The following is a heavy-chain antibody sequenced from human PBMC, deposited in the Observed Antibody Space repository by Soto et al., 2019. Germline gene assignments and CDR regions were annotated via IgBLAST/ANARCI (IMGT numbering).Heavy chain of an antibody. CDR3: AAVPYYYDTSGTYFDY. D-gene: IGHD3-22*01. Sequence: QMQLVQSGPEVKKPGTSVKVSCKASGFTFPSSAVQWVREARGQRLEWKARIVVGSGNTNYAQKFQERLTISRDMSTNTAYMELSSLRSEDTAVYYCAAVPYYYDTSGTYFDYWGQGTLVTVSS. CDR2: IVVGSGNT. J-gene: IGHJ4*02. CDR1: GFTFPSSA. V-gene: IGHV1-58*01.